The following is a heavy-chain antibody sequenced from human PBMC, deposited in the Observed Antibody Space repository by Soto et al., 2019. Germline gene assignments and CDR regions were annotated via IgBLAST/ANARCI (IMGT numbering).Heavy chain of an antibody. V-gene: IGHV3-33*01. J-gene: IGHJ5*02. CDR2: IWYDGSNK. CDR1: GFTFSSYG. D-gene: IGHD4-4*01. CDR3: ARDRMYSPFDP. Sequence: PGGSLRLSCAASGFTFSSYGMHWVRQAPGKGLEWVAVIWYDGSNKYYADSVKGRFTISRDNSKNTLYLQMNSLRAEDTAVYYCARDRMYSPFDPWGQGTLVTVSS.